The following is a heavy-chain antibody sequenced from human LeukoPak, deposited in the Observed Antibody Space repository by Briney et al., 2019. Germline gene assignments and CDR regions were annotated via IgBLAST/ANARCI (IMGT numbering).Heavy chain of an antibody. V-gene: IGHV3-48*04. CDR1: GFTFSSYS. Sequence: GGSLRLSCAASGFTFSSYSMNWARQAPGKGLEWVSYITGSSSTIYYSDSVKGRFTISRDNAKNSLYLQMNSLRAEDTAVYYCAREAEALWDWGQGTLVTVSS. CDR2: ITGSSSTI. D-gene: IGHD3-16*01. J-gene: IGHJ4*02. CDR3: AREAEALWD.